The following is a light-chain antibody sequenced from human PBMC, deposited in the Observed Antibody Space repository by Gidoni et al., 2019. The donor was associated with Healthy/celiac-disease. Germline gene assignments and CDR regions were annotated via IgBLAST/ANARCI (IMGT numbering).Light chain of an antibody. CDR2: AAS. CDR3: QQSYSTPRN. Sequence: DIQMTQSPSSLSASVGDRVTITCRASQSISSYLNWYQQKPGKAPKLLIYAASSLQSGVPSRFSGSGSGTDFTLTISSLQPEDFATYYCQQSYSTPRNFGQXTKLEIK. V-gene: IGKV1-39*01. CDR1: QSISSY. J-gene: IGKJ2*01.